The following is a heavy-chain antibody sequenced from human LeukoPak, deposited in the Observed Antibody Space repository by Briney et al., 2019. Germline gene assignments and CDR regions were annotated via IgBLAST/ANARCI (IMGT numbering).Heavy chain of an antibody. V-gene: IGHV3-11*04. CDR2: ISRSGSTK. Sequence: GGSLRLSCAASGFTFSDYDMRWIRQAPGKGLEWVSSISRSGSTKYYADSVKGRFTISRDNAKNPLYLQMNSLRVEDTAVYYCAREKYYGSEDAFDIWGQGTVVTISS. CDR3: AREKYYGSEDAFDI. D-gene: IGHD3-10*01. J-gene: IGHJ3*02. CDR1: GFTFSDYD.